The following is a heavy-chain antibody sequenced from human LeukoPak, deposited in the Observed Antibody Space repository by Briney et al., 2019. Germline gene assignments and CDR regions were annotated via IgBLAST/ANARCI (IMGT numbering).Heavy chain of an antibody. Sequence: PGGSLRLSCAASGFTFSSYSMNWVRQAPGKGLEWVSSISSSSSYIYYADSVKGRFTISRDNAKNSLYLQMNSLRAEDTAVYYCARSLVVWLRFNYYYYMDVWGKGTTVTVSS. CDR1: GFTFSSYS. D-gene: IGHD5-12*01. CDR3: ARSLVVWLRFNYYYYMDV. CDR2: ISSSSSYI. J-gene: IGHJ6*03. V-gene: IGHV3-21*01.